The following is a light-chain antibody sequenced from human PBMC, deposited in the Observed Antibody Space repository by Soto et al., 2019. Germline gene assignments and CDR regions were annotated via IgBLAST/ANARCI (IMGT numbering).Light chain of an antibody. CDR3: QQHSNWPLT. CDR1: QSVSSY. Sequence: DIELTQSPATLSLSPGERATLSCRASQSVSSYLAWYQQKPGQAPRLLIYDASNRATGIPARFSGSGSGTDFTLTISSLQPEDFAVYYCQQHSNWPLTFGEGTKVDIK. V-gene: IGKV3-11*01. CDR2: DAS. J-gene: IGKJ4*01.